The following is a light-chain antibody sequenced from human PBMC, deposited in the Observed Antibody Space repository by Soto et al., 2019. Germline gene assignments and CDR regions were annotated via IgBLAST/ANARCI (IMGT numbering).Light chain of an antibody. Sequence: QSVLTQPASVSGSPGQSITISCTGTDSDVGAYNYVSWYQQHPGEAPKLLIYDVSNRPSGVSNRFSGSKSGNTASLTISGLQAEDEADYYCRSCTSPNVYVFATGNKVTVL. CDR2: DVS. J-gene: IGLJ1*01. CDR3: RSCTSPNVYV. CDR1: DSDVGAYNY. V-gene: IGLV2-14*03.